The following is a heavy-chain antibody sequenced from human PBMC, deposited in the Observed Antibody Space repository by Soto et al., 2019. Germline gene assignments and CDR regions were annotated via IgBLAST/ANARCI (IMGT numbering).Heavy chain of an antibody. CDR1: GGSFSGYY. D-gene: IGHD2-21*02. Sequence: SETLSLTCAVYGGSFSGYYWSWIRQPPGKGLEWIGEINHSGSTNYNPSLKSRVTISVDTSKNQFSLKLSSVTAADTAVYYCARGTDHYYYYMDVWGKGTTVTVSS. V-gene: IGHV4-34*01. CDR3: ARGTDHYYYYMDV. CDR2: INHSGST. J-gene: IGHJ6*03.